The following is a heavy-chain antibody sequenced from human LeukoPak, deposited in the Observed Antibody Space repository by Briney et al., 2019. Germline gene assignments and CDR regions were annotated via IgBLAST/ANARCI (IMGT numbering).Heavy chain of an antibody. V-gene: IGHV3-30-3*01. J-gene: IGHJ3*02. CDR3: ARDNSHSRIYSTRGNAFDI. Sequence: PGRSLRLSCAASGFTFSSFPMHWVRQAPGKGLEWVAVISSDGNNKYYADSVRGRFTISRDNSKNTLYLPMNSLRVEDTAVYYCARDNSHSRIYSTRGNAFDIWGQGTMVTVSS. CDR2: ISSDGNNK. D-gene: IGHD6-13*01. CDR1: GFTFSSFP.